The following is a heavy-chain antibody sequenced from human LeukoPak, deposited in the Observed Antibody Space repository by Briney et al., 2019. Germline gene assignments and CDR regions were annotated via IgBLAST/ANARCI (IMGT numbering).Heavy chain of an antibody. CDR2: VYLGDSAT. D-gene: IGHD4-17*01. Sequence: GESLKISCKVSGYSLTSYWIGWVRQMRGKGLEWMGIVYLGDSATRYSPSFQGQVTISVDKPISTAYLQWSSLKASDTALYYCATSLTDDYAFDSWGQGTLVTVSS. J-gene: IGHJ4*02. CDR1: GYSLTSYW. CDR3: ATSLTDDYAFDS. V-gene: IGHV5-51*04.